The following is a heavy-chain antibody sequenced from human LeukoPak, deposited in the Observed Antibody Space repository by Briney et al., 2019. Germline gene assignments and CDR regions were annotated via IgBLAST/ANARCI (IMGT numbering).Heavy chain of an antibody. CDR2: INHSGST. J-gene: IGHJ4*02. CDR3: ARGSGGRRRSSSF. V-gene: IGHV4-34*01. Sequence: SETLSLTCAVYGGSFSGYYWSWIRQPPGKGLEWIGEINHSGSTNYNPSLKSRVTISVDTSKNQFSLKLSSVTAADTAVYYCARGSGGRRRSSSFWGQGTLVTVSS. D-gene: IGHD2-2*01. CDR1: GGSFSGYY.